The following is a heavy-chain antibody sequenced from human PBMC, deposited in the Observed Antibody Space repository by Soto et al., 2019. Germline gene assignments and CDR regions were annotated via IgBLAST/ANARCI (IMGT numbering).Heavy chain of an antibody. CDR2: IYYSGST. CDR1: CGSVSSGSYY. Sequence: SETLSLTCTVSCGSVSSGSYYWSWIRQPPGKGLEWIGYIYYSGSTNYNPSLKSRVTISVDTSKNQFSLKLSSVTAADTAVYYCARGTTVTEYFDYWGQGTLVTVSS. D-gene: IGHD4-17*01. J-gene: IGHJ4*02. CDR3: ARGTTVTEYFDY. V-gene: IGHV4-61*01.